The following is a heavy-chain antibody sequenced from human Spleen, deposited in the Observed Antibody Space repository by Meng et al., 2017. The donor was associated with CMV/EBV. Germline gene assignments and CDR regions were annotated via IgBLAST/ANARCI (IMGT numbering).Heavy chain of an antibody. J-gene: IGHJ4*02. V-gene: IGHV3-23*01. CDR1: FTFSNYA. D-gene: IGHD2-15*01. CDR3: AKDLGYCSGGSCGATDY. CDR2: ISGSGGST. Sequence: FTFSNYAMRWVRQAPGKGLEWVSAISGSGGSTYYADSVKGRFTISRDNSKNTLYLQMNSLRAEDTAIYYCAKDLGYCSGGSCGATDYWAQGTLVTVSS.